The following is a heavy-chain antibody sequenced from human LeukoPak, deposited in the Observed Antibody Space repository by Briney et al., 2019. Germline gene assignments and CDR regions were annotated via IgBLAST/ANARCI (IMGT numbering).Heavy chain of an antibody. J-gene: IGHJ6*03. CDR1: GYTFTSYG. Sequence: ASVKVSCKASGYTFTSYGISWVRQAPGQGREWMGWISAYNGNTNYAQKLQGRVTMTTDTSTSTAYMELRSLRSDDTAVYYCARDPYYDILTGYYTYYYYMDVWGKGTTVTISS. V-gene: IGHV1-18*01. CDR3: ARDPYYDILTGYYTYYYYMDV. CDR2: ISAYNGNT. D-gene: IGHD3-9*01.